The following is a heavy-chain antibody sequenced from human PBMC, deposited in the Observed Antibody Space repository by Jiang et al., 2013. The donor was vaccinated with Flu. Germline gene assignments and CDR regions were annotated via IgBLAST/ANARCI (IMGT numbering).Heavy chain of an antibody. J-gene: IGHJ3*02. Sequence: SFSGYYWSWIARPPGKGLEWIGEINHSGSTNYNPSLKSRVTISVDTSKNQFSLKLSSVTAADTAVYYCASSRRSWYFYAFDIWGQGTMVTVSS. CDR3: ASSRRSWYFYAFDI. CDR1: SFSGYY. CDR2: INHSGST. D-gene: IGHD6-13*01. V-gene: IGHV4-34*01.